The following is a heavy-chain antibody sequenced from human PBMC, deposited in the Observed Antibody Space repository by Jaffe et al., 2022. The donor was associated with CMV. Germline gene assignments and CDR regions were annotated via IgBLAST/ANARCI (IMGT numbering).Heavy chain of an antibody. CDR3: AKEAGYCSGGSCYSGAYYFDY. V-gene: IGHV3-23*04. CDR2: ISGSGGST. D-gene: IGHD2-15*01. CDR1: GFTFSSYA. Sequence: EVQLVESGGGLVQPGGSLRLSCAASGFTFSSYAMSWVRQAPGKGLEWVSAISGSGGSTYYADSVKGRFTISRDNSKNTLYLQMNSLRAEDTAVYYCAKEAGYCSGGSCYSGAYYFDYWGQGTLVTVSS. J-gene: IGHJ4*02.